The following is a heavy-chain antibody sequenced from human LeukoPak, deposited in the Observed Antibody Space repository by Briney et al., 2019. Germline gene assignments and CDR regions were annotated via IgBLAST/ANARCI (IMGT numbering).Heavy chain of an antibody. V-gene: IGHV3-21*01. CDR3: AREGRVATYFDY. CDR2: ISSSSSYI. D-gene: IGHD5-12*01. CDR1: GFTFSSYW. J-gene: IGHJ4*02. Sequence: GGSLRLSCAASGFTFSSYWMHWVRQAPGKGLEWVSSISSSSSYIYYADSVKGRFTISRDNAKNSLYLQMNSLRAEDTAVYYCAREGRVATYFDYWGQGTLVTVSS.